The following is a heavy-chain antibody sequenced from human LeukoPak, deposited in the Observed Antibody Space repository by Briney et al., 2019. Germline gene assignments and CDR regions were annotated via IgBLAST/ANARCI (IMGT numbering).Heavy chain of an antibody. V-gene: IGHV3-23*01. CDR3: ARGSSWYEDYYYGMDV. D-gene: IGHD6-13*01. CDR1: GFTFTSYA. Sequence: GGSLRLSCAASGFTFTSYAMSWVRQAPGKGLEWVSAISGSGGSTYYADSVKGRFTISRDNSKNTLYLQMNSLRAEDTAVYYCARGSSWYEDYYYGMDVWGQGTTVTVSS. CDR2: ISGSGGST. J-gene: IGHJ6*02.